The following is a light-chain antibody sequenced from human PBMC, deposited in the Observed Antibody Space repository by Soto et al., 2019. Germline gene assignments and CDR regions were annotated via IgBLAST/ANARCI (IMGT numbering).Light chain of an antibody. CDR2: KAS. CDR3: QQYNSYSRT. Sequence: IQMTKSPATLSASVGDRVTITCRASQSISSWLAWYQQKPGKAPKLLIYKASSLESGVPSRFSGSGSGTEFTLTISSLQPDDFATYYCQQYNSYSRTFGQGTKV. V-gene: IGKV1-5*03. CDR1: QSISSW. J-gene: IGKJ1*01.